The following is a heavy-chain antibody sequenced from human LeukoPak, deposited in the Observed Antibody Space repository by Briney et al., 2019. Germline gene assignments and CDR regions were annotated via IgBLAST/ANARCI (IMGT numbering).Heavy chain of an antibody. CDR3: AKGRGYSSAWAFDY. CDR1: GFTFSSYG. Sequence: GGSLRLSCAASGFTFSSYGMHWVRQTPGKGLEWVAVIWSDESNKYYADSVKGRFTISRDNSKNTLYLQMNSLRTEDTAVYYCAKGRGYSSAWAFDYWGQGTLVTVSS. V-gene: IGHV3-30*02. D-gene: IGHD6-19*01. J-gene: IGHJ4*02. CDR2: IWSDESNK.